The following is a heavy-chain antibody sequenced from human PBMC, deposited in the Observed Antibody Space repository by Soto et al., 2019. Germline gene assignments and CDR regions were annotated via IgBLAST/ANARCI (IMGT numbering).Heavy chain of an antibody. CDR2: INPNSGGT. CDR3: AREYSSGWGIRWFDP. D-gene: IGHD6-19*01. Sequence: ASVKVSCKASGYTFTGYYMHWVRQAPGQGLEWMGWINPNSGGTNYAQKFQGGVTMTRDTSISTAYMELGRLRSDDTAVYYCAREYSSGWGIRWFDPWGQGTLVTVSS. J-gene: IGHJ5*02. CDR1: GYTFTGYY. V-gene: IGHV1-2*02.